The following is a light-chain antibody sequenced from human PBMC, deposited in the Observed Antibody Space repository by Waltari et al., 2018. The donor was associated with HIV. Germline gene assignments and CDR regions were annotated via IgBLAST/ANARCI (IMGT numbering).Light chain of an antibody. CDR3: QQYGSSPRT. Sequence: EIVLTQSPGTLSLSPGERATLSCRASQSISSYSLAWYQQKPGQAPRLLIYGASTRATGIPDRFSGSGSGTDFTLSISRLEPEDFAVYYCQQYGSSPRTFGQGTRLEI. CDR2: GAS. J-gene: IGKJ5*01. CDR1: QSISSYS. V-gene: IGKV3-20*01.